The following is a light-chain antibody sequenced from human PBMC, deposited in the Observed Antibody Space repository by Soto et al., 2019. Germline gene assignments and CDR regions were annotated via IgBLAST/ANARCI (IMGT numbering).Light chain of an antibody. J-gene: IGKJ4*01. CDR1: QSLGNN. CDR3: HQYNSWPLT. Sequence: EIVMTQSPVTVSVSPGESAALSCRASQSLGNNLAWYQKKPGQPPRLLIYGAFTRAADIPASFRGSGSGTEFTLTIASLQSEDFAFYYCHQYNSWPLTVGGGTKVEIK. V-gene: IGKV3D-15*01. CDR2: GAF.